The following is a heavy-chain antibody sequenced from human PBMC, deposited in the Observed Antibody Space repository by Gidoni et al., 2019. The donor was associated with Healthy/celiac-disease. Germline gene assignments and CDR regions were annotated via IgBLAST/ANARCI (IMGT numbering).Heavy chain of an antibody. CDR1: GFSLSTSGVG. CDR2: IYWDDDK. V-gene: IGHV2-5*02. Sequence: QITLKESGPTLVKPTQTLTLTCTFSGFSLSTSGVGVGWIRQPPGKALEWLALIYWDDDKRYSPSLKSRLTITKDTSKNQVVLTMTNRYPVDTATYYCAHRNYDILTGYFNWFDPWGQGTLVTVSS. J-gene: IGHJ5*02. D-gene: IGHD3-9*01. CDR3: AHRNYDILTGYFNWFDP.